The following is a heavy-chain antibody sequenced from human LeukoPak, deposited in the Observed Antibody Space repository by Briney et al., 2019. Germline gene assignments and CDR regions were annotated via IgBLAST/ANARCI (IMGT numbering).Heavy chain of an antibody. Sequence: SETLSLTCSVSVDSISNYFWTWIRHPPGKALEWIGYIYSSGSTYYFPSLKSRVTISVDTSKNRFSLKLSTVTAADTAVYYCARRPTGDPKFDYWGQGTLVTVSS. CDR3: ARRPTGDPKFDY. CDR2: IYSSGST. CDR1: VDSISNYF. J-gene: IGHJ4*02. V-gene: IGHV4-59*08. D-gene: IGHD7-27*01.